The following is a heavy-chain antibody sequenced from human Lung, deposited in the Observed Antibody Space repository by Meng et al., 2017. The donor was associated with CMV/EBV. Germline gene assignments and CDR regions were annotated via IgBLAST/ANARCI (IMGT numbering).Heavy chain of an antibody. CDR3: STDQQYSSSIY. J-gene: IGHJ4*02. CDR2: IYYSGST. CDR1: GDSISSSSYY. D-gene: IGHD6-6*01. Sequence: SXTXSLXCTVSGDSISSSSYYWGWIRQPPGKGLEWIGSIYYSGSTNYNPSLKSRVTISIDKSKNQFSLKPSSVTAADTAVYYCSTDQQYSSSIYWAQGTLVTVSS. V-gene: IGHV4-39*07.